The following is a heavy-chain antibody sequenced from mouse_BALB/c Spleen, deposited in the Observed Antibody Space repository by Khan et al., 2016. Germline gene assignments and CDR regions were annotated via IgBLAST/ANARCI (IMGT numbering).Heavy chain of an antibody. V-gene: IGHV1-39*01. D-gene: IGHD1-1*01. CDR1: GYSFTGYN. CDR2: IDPYYGGT. Sequence: VQLKQSGPELEKPGASVKISCKASGYSFTGYNMNWVKQSTGKSLEWIGNIDPYYGGTSYNQKFKGKATLPVDKSSSTAYMKIKSLTSEDSAVYYCAIGSSYFDYWGQGTTLTVSA. J-gene: IGHJ2*01. CDR3: AIGSSYFDY.